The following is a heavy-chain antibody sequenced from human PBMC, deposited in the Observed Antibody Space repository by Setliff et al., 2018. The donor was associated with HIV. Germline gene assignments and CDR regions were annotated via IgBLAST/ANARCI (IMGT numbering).Heavy chain of an antibody. Sequence: PSETLSLPCTVSGGLISSHIYQWGWIRQPPGKGLEWIGSIYYSGTTYYNPSLKSRLTISIDTSMNQFSLRLNALTAADTAVYYCARLGGNWGYWFDPWSQGTLVTVSS. CDR2: IYYSGTT. CDR1: GGLISSHIYQ. D-gene: IGHD7-27*01. V-gene: IGHV4-39*01. J-gene: IGHJ5*02. CDR3: ARLGGNWGYWFDP.